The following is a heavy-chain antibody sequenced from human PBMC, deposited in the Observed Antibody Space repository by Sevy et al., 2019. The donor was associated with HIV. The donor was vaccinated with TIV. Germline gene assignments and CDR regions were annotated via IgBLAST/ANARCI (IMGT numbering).Heavy chain of an antibody. CDR1: GFMFNSYS. J-gene: IGHJ5*02. CDR3: AREHSPSFGLVLRGWFDP. D-gene: IGHD6-19*01. CDR2: CSSNSDHI. V-gene: IGHV3-21*01. Sequence: GGSLRLSCAASGFMFNSYSMNWVRQAPGKGLEWVSYCSSNSDHIYYADSVRGRFTISRDNAKNSLFLQMNSLRAEDTAVYYCAREHSPSFGLVLRGWFDPWGQGTPVTVSS.